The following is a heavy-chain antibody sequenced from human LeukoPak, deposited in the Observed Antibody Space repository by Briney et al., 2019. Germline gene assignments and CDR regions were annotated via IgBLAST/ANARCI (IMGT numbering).Heavy chain of an antibody. CDR1: KLTFSNYW. CDR2: ISQDGTER. D-gene: IGHD3-10*01. CDR3: ARALSLTMVRGVLD. V-gene: IGHV3-7*01. J-gene: IGHJ4*02. Sequence: GGSLRLSCAASKLTFSNYWMNWVRQAPGKGLEWVANISQDGTERSYVDSVKGRFTISRDNAKNTLYLEMNSLRAEDTAVYYCARALSLTMVRGVLDWGQGTLVTVSS.